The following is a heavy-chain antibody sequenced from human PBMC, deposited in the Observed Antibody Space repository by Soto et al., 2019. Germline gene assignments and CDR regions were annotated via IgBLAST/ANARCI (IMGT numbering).Heavy chain of an antibody. CDR3: AKVSSSWYSGFFDL. Sequence: GGSLRLSCAVSGLTFSNYNVNWVRQAPGKGLEWVSFISASGTYIYYADSVKGRFSISRDNSKNTLYMQMNTLRAEDTAVYYCAKVSSSWYSGFFDLWGQGTLVTVSS. V-gene: IGHV3-21*04. D-gene: IGHD6-13*01. CDR2: ISASGTYI. J-gene: IGHJ4*02. CDR1: GLTFSNYN.